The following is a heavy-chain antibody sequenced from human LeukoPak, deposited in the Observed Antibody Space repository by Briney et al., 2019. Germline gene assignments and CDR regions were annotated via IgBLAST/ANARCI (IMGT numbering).Heavy chain of an antibody. CDR3: ARANYDFWSGYSD. CDR1: GGSFSGYY. V-gene: IGHV4-34*01. Sequence: SETLSLTCAVYGGSFSGYYWSWIRQPPGKGLEWIGEINHSGSTNYNPSLKSRVTISVDTSKNQFSLKLSFVTAADTAVYYCARANYDFWSGYSDWGQGTLVTVSS. J-gene: IGHJ4*02. CDR2: INHSGST. D-gene: IGHD3-3*01.